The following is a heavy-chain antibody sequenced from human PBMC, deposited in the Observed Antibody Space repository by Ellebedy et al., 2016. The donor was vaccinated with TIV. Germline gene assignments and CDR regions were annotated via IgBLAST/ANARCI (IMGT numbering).Heavy chain of an antibody. D-gene: IGHD7-27*01. CDR2: ISPSSTPI. CDR1: EFTFSTYD. CDR3: ATGDFDALDI. Sequence: GESLKISXSASEFTFSTYDMNWVRQAPGKGLEWLSYISPSSTPIHYADSVKGRFTISRDNARNSLYLQMHSLGVDDTALYYCATGDFDALDIWGQGTMVTVSS. J-gene: IGHJ3*02. V-gene: IGHV3-48*01.